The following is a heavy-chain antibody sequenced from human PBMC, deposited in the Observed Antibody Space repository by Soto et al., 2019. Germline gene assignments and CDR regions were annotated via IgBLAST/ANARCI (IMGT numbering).Heavy chain of an antibody. D-gene: IGHD2-2*01. V-gene: IGHV1-69*06. CDR1: GGTFSSYA. CDR2: IIPIFGTA. J-gene: IGHJ6*02. Sequence: GASVKVSCKASGGTFSSYAISWVRQAPGQGLEWMGGIIPIFGTANYAQKFQGRVTITADKSTSTAYMELSSLRSEDTAVYYCARKGAAASYYYYYGMDVWGQGTTVTVS. CDR3: ARKGAAASYYYYYGMDV.